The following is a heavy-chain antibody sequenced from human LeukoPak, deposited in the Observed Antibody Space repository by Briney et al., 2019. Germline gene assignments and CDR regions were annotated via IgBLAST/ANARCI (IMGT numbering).Heavy chain of an antibody. D-gene: IGHD6-19*01. V-gene: IGHV1-8*01. CDR3: ARGRGSGHKENWFDP. Sequence: GASVKVSCKASGYTFTTYDINWVRQATGQGLEWMGWMNPNSGNTGYAQKFQGRVTMTRNTSISTAYMELSSLRSEDTAVYYCARGRGSGHKENWFDPWGQGTLVTVSS. CDR1: GYTFTTYD. CDR2: MNPNSGNT. J-gene: IGHJ5*02.